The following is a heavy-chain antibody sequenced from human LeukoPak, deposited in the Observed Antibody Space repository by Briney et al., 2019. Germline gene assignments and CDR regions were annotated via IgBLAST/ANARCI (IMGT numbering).Heavy chain of an antibody. CDR1: GFTFSSYE. D-gene: IGHD3-10*01. V-gene: IGHV3-48*03. CDR2: ISSSGSTI. CDR3: ARAQPQFHYGPGSYQYYFDY. Sequence: GGSLRLSCAASGFTFSSYEMNWVRQAPGKGLEWVSYISSSGSTIYYADSVKGRFTISRDNAKNSLYLQMNSLRAEDTAVYYCARAQPQFHYGPGSYQYYFDYWGQGTLVTVSS. J-gene: IGHJ4*02.